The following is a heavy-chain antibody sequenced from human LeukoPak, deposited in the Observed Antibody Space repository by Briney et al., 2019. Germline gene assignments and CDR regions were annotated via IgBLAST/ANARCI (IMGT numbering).Heavy chain of an antibody. J-gene: IGHJ5*02. Sequence: GGSLRLSCAASGFSFSSYGMHWVRQAPGKGLEWVAVTSYDGSSEYYADSVKGRFTISRDNSKNTLYLQMNSLRAEDTAVYYCAKDRYLAAALEGWFDPWGQGTLVTVSS. CDR1: GFSFSSYG. CDR3: AKDRYLAAALEGWFDP. D-gene: IGHD6-13*01. CDR2: TSYDGSSE. V-gene: IGHV3-30*18.